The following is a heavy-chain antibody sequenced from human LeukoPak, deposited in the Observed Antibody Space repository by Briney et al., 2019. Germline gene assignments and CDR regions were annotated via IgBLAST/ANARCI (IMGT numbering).Heavy chain of an antibody. J-gene: IGHJ5*02. CDR3: AKDMNRVGSVGTGFDP. CDR2: ISWNSGSI. V-gene: IGHV3-9*01. Sequence: GGSLRLSCAASGFTFDDYAMHWVRQAPGKGLEWVSGISWNSGSIGYADSVKGRFTISRDNAKNSLYLQMNSLRAEDTALYYCAKDMNRVGSVGTGFDPWGQGTLVTVSS. CDR1: GFTFDDYA. D-gene: IGHD1-7*01.